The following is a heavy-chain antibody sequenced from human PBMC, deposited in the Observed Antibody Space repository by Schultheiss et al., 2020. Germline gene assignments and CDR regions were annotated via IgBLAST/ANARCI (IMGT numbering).Heavy chain of an antibody. D-gene: IGHD3-3*01. CDR2: INPNSGGT. CDR3: AIPGRGERRNYDFWSGYYTAVLDYYYGMDV. CDR1: GYTFTSYA. J-gene: IGHJ6*02. V-gene: IGHV1-18*01. Sequence: ASVKVSCKASGYTFTSYAMHWVRQAPGQRLEWMGWINPNSGGTNYAQKLQGRVTMTTDTSTSTAYMELRSLRSDDTAVYYCAIPGRGERRNYDFWSGYYTAVLDYYYGMDVWGQGTTVNVYS.